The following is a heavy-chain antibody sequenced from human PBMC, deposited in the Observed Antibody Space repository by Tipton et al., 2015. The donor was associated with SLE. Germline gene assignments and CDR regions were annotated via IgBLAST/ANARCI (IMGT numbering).Heavy chain of an antibody. Sequence: TLSLTCTASGVSISSRDYWSWVRQPPGEGLEWIGDISHSGNTTYNPSLRSRVTISVDKSKNQFSLRLNSLTDADTAMYFCARGKSSRFCDGGVYFDHWGQGSLVTVSS. CDR2: ISHSGNT. V-gene: IGHV4-4*01. D-gene: IGHD6-13*01. CDR3: ARGKSSRFCDGGVYFDH. J-gene: IGHJ4*02. CDR1: GVSISSRDY.